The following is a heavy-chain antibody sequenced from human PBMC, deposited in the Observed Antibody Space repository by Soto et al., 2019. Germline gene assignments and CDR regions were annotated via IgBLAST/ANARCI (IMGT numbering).Heavy chain of an antibody. V-gene: IGHV4-4*02. CDR2: IYDSGST. CDR3: AKRYLQGDSLRYYNGLDV. J-gene: IGHJ6*02. Sequence: PAETLTLTCAVSGVSISSSNMRWWGHQPAGRRQEWTGVIYDSGSTNYNPSVKGRVTISRDKSKNMLSLNMSSVTADDTAVYYCAKRYLQGDSLRYYNGLDVWGQGTMVTVSS. D-gene: IGHD1-26*01. CDR1: GVSISSSNM.